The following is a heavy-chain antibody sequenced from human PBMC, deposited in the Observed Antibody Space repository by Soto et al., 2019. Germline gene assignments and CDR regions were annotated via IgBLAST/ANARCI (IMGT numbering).Heavy chain of an antibody. J-gene: IGHJ5*02. Sequence: GGSLRLSCAASGFTFSTYWMSWVRQAPGKGLEWVANIKPDESGTWYVDSVKGRFTISRDNAKNSVYLQMDSLRVEDTGVYYCVRDYPGARFDPWGQGTLVTSPQ. D-gene: IGHD1-26*01. CDR2: IKPDESGT. CDR1: GFTFSTYW. CDR3: VRDYPGARFDP. V-gene: IGHV3-7*03.